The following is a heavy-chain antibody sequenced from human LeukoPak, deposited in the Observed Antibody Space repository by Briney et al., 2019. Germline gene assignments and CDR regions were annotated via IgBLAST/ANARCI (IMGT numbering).Heavy chain of an antibody. V-gene: IGHV4-61*02. Sequence: SETLSLTCTVSGGSISSGSYYWGWIRQPAGKGLEWIGRIYTSGSTNYNPSLKSRVTISVDTSKNQFSLKLSSVTAADTAVYYCARGASHGLWCSVDWGQGTLVTVSS. CDR2: IYTSGST. CDR3: ARGASHGLWCSVD. D-gene: IGHD2-21*01. J-gene: IGHJ4*02. CDR1: GGSISSGSYY.